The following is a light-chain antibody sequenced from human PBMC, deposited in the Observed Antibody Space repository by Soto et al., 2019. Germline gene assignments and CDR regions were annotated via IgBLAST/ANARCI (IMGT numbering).Light chain of an antibody. CDR1: SSNIGSNT. J-gene: IGLJ3*02. CDR2: SNN. V-gene: IGLV1-44*01. CDR3: QSYDSDLSAWV. Sequence: QSVLTQPPSASGTPGQRVTISCSGGSSNIGSNTVNWYQQLPGTAPKLLIYSNNQRPSGVPDRFSVSKSGTSASLAISGLQSEDEADYYCQSYDSDLSAWVFGGGTKLTVL.